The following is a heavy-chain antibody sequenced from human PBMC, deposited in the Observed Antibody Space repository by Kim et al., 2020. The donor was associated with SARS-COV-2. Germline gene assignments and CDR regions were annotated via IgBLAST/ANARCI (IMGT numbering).Heavy chain of an antibody. J-gene: IGHJ4*02. CDR3: ARVYISSRGDFDF. D-gene: IGHD6-13*01. CDR2: ITPISGTG. V-gene: IGHV1-69*13. Sequence: SVKVSCKASGGTFSNYAISWVRQAPGQGLEWMGGITPISGTGNYAQRFQGRVTITADESTSTVYMELSSLRSEDTAVYYCARVYISSRGDFDFWGQGTLVTVSS. CDR1: GGTFSNYA.